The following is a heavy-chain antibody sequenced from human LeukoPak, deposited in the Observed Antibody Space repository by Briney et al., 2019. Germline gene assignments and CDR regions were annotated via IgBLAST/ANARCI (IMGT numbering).Heavy chain of an antibody. CDR1: GFTFSSYA. Sequence: PGGSLRLSCAASGFTFSSYAMHWVRQAPGKGLEWVAVISYDGSNKYYADSVKGRFTISRDNSKNTLYLQMNSLRAEDTAVYYCARALGSYEIAGGFDYWGQGTLVTVSS. J-gene: IGHJ4*02. CDR2: ISYDGSNK. V-gene: IGHV3-30*04. CDR3: ARALGSYEIAGGFDY. D-gene: IGHD5-18*01.